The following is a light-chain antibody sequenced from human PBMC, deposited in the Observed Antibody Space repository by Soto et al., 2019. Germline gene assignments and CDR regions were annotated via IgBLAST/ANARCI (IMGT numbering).Light chain of an antibody. CDR3: QQYGSAPLT. V-gene: IGKV3-20*01. J-gene: IGKJ4*01. Sequence: EIVLTQSPGTLSLSPGERATLSCRASQSVPSIYLAWYQQKPGQAPRLLIYDVSNRATGIPDRFSGSGSGTDFTLTISTLEPEDFAVYYCQQYGSAPLTFGGGTKVDIK. CDR2: DVS. CDR1: QSVPSIY.